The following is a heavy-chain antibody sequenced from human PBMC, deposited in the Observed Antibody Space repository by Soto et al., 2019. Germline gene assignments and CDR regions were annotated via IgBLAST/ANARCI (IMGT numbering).Heavy chain of an antibody. D-gene: IGHD6-19*01. J-gene: IGHJ5*02. V-gene: IGHV6-1*01. CDR1: GVSVSSNSAA. Sequence: SQTLSLTCAISGVSVSSNSAAWNWIRQSPSRGLEWLGRPYFRSKWYNDYAVSVKSRITINPDTSKNQFSLQLNSVPPEDPAVYYCARVATGSRGWYEGNWFDPWGQGTLVTVSS. CDR3: ARVATGSRGWYEGNWFDP. CDR2: PYFRSKWYN.